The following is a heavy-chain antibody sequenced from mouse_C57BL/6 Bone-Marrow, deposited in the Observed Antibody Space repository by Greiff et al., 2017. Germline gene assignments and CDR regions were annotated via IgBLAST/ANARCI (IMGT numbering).Heavy chain of an antibody. CDR2: ISTGGDYI. Sequence: EVQLVEPGEGLVKPGASLKLSCAASGFTFSSYAMSWVRQTPEKRLEWVAYISTGGDYIYYADTVKGRFTISRDNTRNTLYLQMSSLKSEDTAMYYCTRPLSYNSNYYYFDYWGQGTTLTVSS. V-gene: IGHV5-9-1*02. CDR3: TRPLSYNSNYYYFDY. CDR1: GFTFSSYA. J-gene: IGHJ2*01. D-gene: IGHD2-5*01.